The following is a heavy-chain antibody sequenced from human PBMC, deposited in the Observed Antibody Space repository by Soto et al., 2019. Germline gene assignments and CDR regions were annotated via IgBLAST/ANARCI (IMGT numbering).Heavy chain of an antibody. CDR2: IYYSGST. J-gene: IGHJ4*02. CDR3: ARDRGFLEWQLYFDY. D-gene: IGHD3-3*01. CDR1: GGSISSGGYY. V-gene: IGHV4-31*03. Sequence: SETLSLTCTVSGGSISSGGYYWSWIRQHPGKGLEWIGYIYYSGSTYYNPSLKSRVTISVDTSKNQFSLKLSSVTAADTAVYYCARDRGFLEWQLYFDYWGQGTLVTVSS.